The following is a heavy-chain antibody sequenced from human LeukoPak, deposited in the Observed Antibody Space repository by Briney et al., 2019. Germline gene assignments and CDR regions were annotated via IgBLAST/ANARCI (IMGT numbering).Heavy chain of an antibody. CDR2: ISWNSGSI. V-gene: IGHV3-9*01. J-gene: IGHJ3*02. D-gene: IGHD3-16*02. Sequence: GGSLRLSCAASGFTFDDYAIHWVRQAPGKGLEWVSGISWNSGSIGYANSVKGRFTISRDNAKNSLYLQMNSLRAEDTALYYCANQRGLSAFDIWGQGTMVTVSS. CDR1: GFTFDDYA. CDR3: ANQRGLSAFDI.